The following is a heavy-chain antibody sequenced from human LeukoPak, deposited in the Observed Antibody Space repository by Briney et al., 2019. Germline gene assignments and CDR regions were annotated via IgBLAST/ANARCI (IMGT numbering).Heavy chain of an antibody. CDR3: ARDLVDGVGAPGAY. CDR2: INTYNGNT. V-gene: IGHV1-18*01. J-gene: IGHJ4*02. CDR1: GYTFTNYG. D-gene: IGHD1-26*01. Sequence: GASVKVSCKASGYTFTNYGITWMRQAPGQGHEWMGWINTYNGNTNYAQKLQGRVTITTDTSTSTAYMELRSLRSDDTAVFYCARDLVDGVGAPGAYWGQGALVTVSS.